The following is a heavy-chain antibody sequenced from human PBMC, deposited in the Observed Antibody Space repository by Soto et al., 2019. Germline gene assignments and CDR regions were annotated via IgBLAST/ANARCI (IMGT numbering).Heavy chain of an antibody. V-gene: IGHV2-5*02. CDR1: GFSLSTSGVG. Sequence: QITLKESGPTLVKPTQTLTLTCTFSGFSLSTSGVGVGWIRQPPGKALEWLALIYWDDDKRYSPSLKTSLNITKDTSENQVVLTMTNMDSVDTATYYCAHTAVQPEWLLPFDSWGQGTLVTVSS. CDR3: AHTAVQPEWLLPFDS. CDR2: IYWDDDK. J-gene: IGHJ4*02. D-gene: IGHD3-22*01.